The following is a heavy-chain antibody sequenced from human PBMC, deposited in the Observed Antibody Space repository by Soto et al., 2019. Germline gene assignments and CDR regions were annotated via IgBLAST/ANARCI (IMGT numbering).Heavy chain of an antibody. CDR3: ARGGGSTKVDY. J-gene: IGHJ4*02. CDR2: TSNSGST. V-gene: IGHV4-31*03. D-gene: IGHD2-2*01. CDR1: GGSITSSGYY. Sequence: QVQLQESGPGLVKPSQTLSLTCTVSGGSITSSGYYWSWIRQHPGEGLEWIGFTSNSGSTSYNPSLKSRVTIAADTSSNQFSLNLKSVTAADTAVYYCARGGGSTKVDYWGQGNLVTVSP.